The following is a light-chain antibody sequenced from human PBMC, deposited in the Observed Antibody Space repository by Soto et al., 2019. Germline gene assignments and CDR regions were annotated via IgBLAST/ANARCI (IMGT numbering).Light chain of an antibody. V-gene: IGLV6-57*04. Sequence: NFMLTQPRSVSESPGRTVTISCTRSRGSIASNYVQWYQQRPGRAPTTVIYEDNQRLSGVPDRFPGSIDSSSNSASLTISGLKTEDEADYYCQSYAGSNVVFGEGTKLTVL. J-gene: IGLJ2*01. CDR3: QSYAGSNVV. CDR2: EDN. CDR1: RGSIASNY.